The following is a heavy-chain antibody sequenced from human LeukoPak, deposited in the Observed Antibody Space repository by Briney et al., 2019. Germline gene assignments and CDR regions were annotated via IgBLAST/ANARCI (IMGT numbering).Heavy chain of an antibody. CDR2: INHSGST. D-gene: IGHD2-21*02. CDR1: GGSFSGYY. CDR3: ANRGSVVTAMSGHWFDP. J-gene: IGHJ5*02. V-gene: IGHV4-34*01. Sequence: SETLSLTCAVYGGSFSGYYWSWIRQPPGKGLEWIGEINHSGSTNYNPSLKSRVTISVDTSKNQFSLKLSSVTAADTAVYYCANRGSVVTAMSGHWFDPWGQGTLVTVSS.